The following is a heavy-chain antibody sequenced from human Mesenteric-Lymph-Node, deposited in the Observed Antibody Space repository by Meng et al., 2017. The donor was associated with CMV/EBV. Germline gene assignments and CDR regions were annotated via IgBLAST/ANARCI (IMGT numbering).Heavy chain of an antibody. V-gene: IGHV3-21*01. CDR3: ARDAPAIIDY. Sequence: GESLKISCAASGFTFRTYSMDWVRQAPGKGLEWVSSISSDSRYIYYADSVNGRFTISRDNGKNSVYLQMNSLRAEDAAVYYCARDAPAIIDYWGQGTLVTVSS. J-gene: IGHJ4*02. D-gene: IGHD2-2*01. CDR2: ISSDSRYI. CDR1: GFTFRTYS.